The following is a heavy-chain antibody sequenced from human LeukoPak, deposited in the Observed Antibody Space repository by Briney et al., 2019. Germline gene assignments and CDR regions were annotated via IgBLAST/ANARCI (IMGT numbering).Heavy chain of an antibody. CDR2: IKQDGSEK. J-gene: IGHJ6*03. Sequence: PGGSLRLSCAASGFTFDDYGMSWVRQAPGKGLEWVANIKQDGSEKYYVDSVKGRFTISRDNAKNSLYLQMNSLRAEDTAVYYCASALWYYYYMDVWGKGTTVTISS. CDR1: GFTFDDYG. CDR3: ASALWYYYYMDV. V-gene: IGHV3-7*01.